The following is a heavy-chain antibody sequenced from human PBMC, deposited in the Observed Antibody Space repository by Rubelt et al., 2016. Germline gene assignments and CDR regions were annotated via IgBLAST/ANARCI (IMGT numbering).Heavy chain of an antibody. V-gene: IGHV3-53*01. CDR3: ARGSYSGIVYWYFDL. D-gene: IGHD2-21*01. CDR2: IYSGGST. J-gene: IGHJ2*01. Sequence: EVQLVESGGGLIQPGGSLRLSCAASGFTVSSNYMSWVRQAPGKGLEWVSVIYSGGSTYYADSVKGRFTISRDNSKNTLYLQMNSLRAEDTAVYYGARGSYSGIVYWYFDLWGRGTLVTVSS. CDR1: GFTVSSNY.